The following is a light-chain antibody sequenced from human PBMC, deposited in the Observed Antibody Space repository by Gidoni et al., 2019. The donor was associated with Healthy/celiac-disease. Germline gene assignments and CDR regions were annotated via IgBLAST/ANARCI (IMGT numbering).Light chain of an antibody. CDR2: GAS. Sequence: EIVLTQSPGTLSLSPGGRATLSCRASQSVSSSYLAWYQQKPGQAPSLLIYGASSRATGIPDRFSGSGSGTDFTLTISRLEPEDFAVYYCQQYGSSPGVTFGQGTRLEIK. J-gene: IGKJ5*01. CDR1: QSVSSSY. CDR3: QQYGSSPGVT. V-gene: IGKV3-20*01.